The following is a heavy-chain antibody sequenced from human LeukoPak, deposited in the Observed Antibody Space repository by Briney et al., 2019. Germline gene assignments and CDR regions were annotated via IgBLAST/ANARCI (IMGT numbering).Heavy chain of an antibody. CDR3: ARVGPLYDSSGYYLVHGMDV. CDR1: GGSITSRSYH. Sequence: SETLSLTCTVSGGSITSRSYHWGWIRQPPGKGLEWIGSISDSGSAYYNPSLKSRVTISVDKSKNQFSLKLSSVTAADTAVYYCARVGPLYDSSGYYLVHGMDVWGQGTTVTVSS. J-gene: IGHJ6*02. CDR2: ISDSGSA. D-gene: IGHD3-22*01. V-gene: IGHV4-39*07.